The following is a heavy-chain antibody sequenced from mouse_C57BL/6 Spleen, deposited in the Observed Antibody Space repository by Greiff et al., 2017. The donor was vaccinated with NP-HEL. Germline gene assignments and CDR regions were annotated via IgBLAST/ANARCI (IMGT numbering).Heavy chain of an antibody. D-gene: IGHD1-1*01. J-gene: IGHJ3*01. Sequence: ESGPGLVKPSQSLSLTCSVTGYSITSGYYWNWIRQFPGNKLEWMGYISYDGSNNYNPSLKNRISITRDTSKNQFFLKLNSVTTEDTATYYCAAAHYYGSSHELWGQGTLVTVSA. CDR2: ISYDGSN. CDR1: GYSITSGYY. V-gene: IGHV3-6*01. CDR3: AAAHYYGSSHEL.